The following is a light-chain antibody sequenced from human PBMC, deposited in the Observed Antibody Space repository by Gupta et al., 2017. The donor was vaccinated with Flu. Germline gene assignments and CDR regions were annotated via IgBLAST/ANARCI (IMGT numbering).Light chain of an antibody. CDR1: SSDVGGYNY. Sequence: QSALTQPASVSGSPGLSITISCTGTSSDVGGYNYVSWYQQHPGEAPNLMIYEVSNRPSGVANRFSGSKSGNTAALTITGLQAEAVADYYCNSETSSSTLYVFGTGTKVTVL. J-gene: IGLJ1*01. V-gene: IGLV2-14*01. CDR2: EVS. CDR3: NSETSSSTLYV.